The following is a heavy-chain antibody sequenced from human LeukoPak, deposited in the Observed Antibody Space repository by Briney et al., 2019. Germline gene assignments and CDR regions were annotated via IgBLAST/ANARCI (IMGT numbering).Heavy chain of an antibody. CDR2: INPNSGGT. CDR3: ARYSGFDLDAFDI. Sequence: ASVKVSCKASGYTLTGYYMHWVRQAPGQGLEWMGWINPNSGGTNYAQKFQGRVTMTRDTSTTTAYMELSSLRSDDTAVYYCARYSGFDLDAFDIWGQGTMVTVSS. CDR1: GYTLTGYY. J-gene: IGHJ3*02. D-gene: IGHD5-12*01. V-gene: IGHV1-2*02.